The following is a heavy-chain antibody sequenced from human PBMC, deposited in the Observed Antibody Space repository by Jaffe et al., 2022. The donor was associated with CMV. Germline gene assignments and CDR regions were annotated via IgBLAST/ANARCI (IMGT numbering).Heavy chain of an antibody. Sequence: EVQMVESGGGLVQPGGSLRLSCAASGFTFSSYWMTWVRQAPGKGLEWVANIRQDGGEEYYVDSVKGRFTVSRDNAKNSLYLQMNSLRAEDTAVYYCAKDIVRHQDAFDIWGQGTMVTVSP. D-gene: IGHD3-16*02. V-gene: IGHV3-7*01. CDR2: IRQDGGEE. CDR1: GFTFSSYW. J-gene: IGHJ3*02. CDR3: AKDIVRHQDAFDI.